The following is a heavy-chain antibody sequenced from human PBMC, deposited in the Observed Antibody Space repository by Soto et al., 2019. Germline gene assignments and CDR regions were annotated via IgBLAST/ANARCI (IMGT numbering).Heavy chain of an antibody. CDR3: ARGGSYYYDSGGYPTLDAFDI. CDR2: MNPNSGNT. CDR1: GYTFTSYD. D-gene: IGHD3-22*01. J-gene: IGHJ3*02. V-gene: IGHV1-8*01. Sequence: QVQLVQSGAEVKKPGASVKVSCKASGYTFTSYDVNWVRKATGQGLEWMGWMNPNSGNTGYAQKFQGRVTMTRNTSISTAYMELSSLRSEDTAVYYCARGGSYYYDSGGYPTLDAFDIWGQGTLVTVSS.